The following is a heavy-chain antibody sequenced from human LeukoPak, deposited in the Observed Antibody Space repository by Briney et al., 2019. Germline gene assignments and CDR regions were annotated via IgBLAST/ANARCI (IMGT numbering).Heavy chain of an antibody. CDR3: AREAPGYSPGYAFDI. D-gene: IGHD5-18*01. CDR2: ISSSSSYI. Sequence: GRSLRLSCAASGFTFSSYSMNWVRQAPGKGLEWVSSISSSSSYIYYADSVKGRFTISRDNAKNSLYLQMNSLRAEDTAVYYCAREAPGYSPGYAFDIWGQGTMVTVSS. J-gene: IGHJ3*02. V-gene: IGHV3-21*01. CDR1: GFTFSSYS.